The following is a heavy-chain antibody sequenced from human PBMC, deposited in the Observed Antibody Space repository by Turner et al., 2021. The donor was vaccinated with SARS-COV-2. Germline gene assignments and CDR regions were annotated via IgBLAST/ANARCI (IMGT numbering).Heavy chain of an antibody. D-gene: IGHD5-12*01. Sequence: QVQLVASGGAVVQPGRSLRLSCATSGFTFSSYGMHWDRQAPGKELEWVAVIWYDGSNKYYADSVKGRFTISRDNSKNTLYLQMNSLRAEDTAVYYCARDGGYSGYAYFDYWGQGTLVTVSS. V-gene: IGHV3-33*01. CDR2: IWYDGSNK. CDR1: GFTFSSYG. CDR3: ARDGGYSGYAYFDY. J-gene: IGHJ4*02.